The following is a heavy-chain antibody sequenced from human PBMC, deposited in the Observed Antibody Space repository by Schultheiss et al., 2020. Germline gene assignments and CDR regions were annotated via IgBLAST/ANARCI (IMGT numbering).Heavy chain of an antibody. D-gene: IGHD1-26*01. J-gene: IGHJ6*01. CDR1: GYTFSSYD. CDR2: ISGSGVLT. Sequence: GESLKISCAASGYTFSSYDMNWVRQAPGKGLEWVSGISGSGVLTAYVDSVKGRFTISRDNSRNTLYLQMSSLRADDTAVYYCARRLQLQVLPVHFGMDVWGQGTTVTVSS. CDR3: ARRLQLQVLPVHFGMDV. V-gene: IGHV3-23*01.